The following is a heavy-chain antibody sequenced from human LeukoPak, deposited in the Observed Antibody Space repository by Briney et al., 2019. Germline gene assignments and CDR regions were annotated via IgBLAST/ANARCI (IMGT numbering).Heavy chain of an antibody. J-gene: IGHJ4*02. Sequence: VSVKVSCKASGYTFTSYDINWVRQATGQGLEWMGWMNPNSGNTGYAQKFQGRVTMTRNTSISTAYMELSSLRSEDTAVYYCVIVGAPRDDFDYWGQGTLVTVSS. CDR1: GYTFTSYD. CDR3: VIVGAPRDDFDY. D-gene: IGHD1-26*01. CDR2: MNPNSGNT. V-gene: IGHV1-8*01.